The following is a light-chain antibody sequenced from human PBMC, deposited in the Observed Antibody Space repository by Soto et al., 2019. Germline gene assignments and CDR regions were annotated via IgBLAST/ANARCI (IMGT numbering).Light chain of an antibody. V-gene: IGKV3-15*01. CDR2: GAS. CDR3: QQYNSWPPLT. Sequence: EIVMTQSPATLSLSPGERATLSCRASQSVYTDVAWYQQKPGQSPRLLIYGASTRASDIPARFSGSGSGTDFTLTISSLQSGAVAVYYCQQYNSWPPLTFGGGTKVEIK. CDR1: QSVYTD. J-gene: IGKJ4*01.